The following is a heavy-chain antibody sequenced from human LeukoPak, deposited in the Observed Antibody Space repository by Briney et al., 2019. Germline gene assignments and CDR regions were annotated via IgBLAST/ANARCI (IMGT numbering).Heavy chain of an antibody. Sequence: GASVKVSCKASGYTFTSYDINWVRQATGQGLEWMGWMNPNSGNTGYAQKFQGRVTITRNTSISTAYMELSSLRSEDTAVYYCARGLYVLRFLEWLSSGYYYMDVWGKGTTVTVSS. J-gene: IGHJ6*03. D-gene: IGHD3-3*01. CDR1: GYTFTSYD. CDR2: MNPNSGNT. V-gene: IGHV1-8*01. CDR3: ARGLYVLRFLEWLSSGYYYMDV.